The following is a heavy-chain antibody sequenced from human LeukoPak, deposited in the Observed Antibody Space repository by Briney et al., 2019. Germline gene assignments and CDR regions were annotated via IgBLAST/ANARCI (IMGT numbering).Heavy chain of an antibody. Sequence: GGSLRLSCAASGFTFSSYGMHWVRQAPGKGLEWVAVISYDGSNKYYADSVKGRFTISRDNSENTLYLQMNSLRAEDTAVYYCAKDSSSGWFLVAFDYWGQGTLVTVSS. CDR3: AKDSSSGWFLVAFDY. J-gene: IGHJ4*02. D-gene: IGHD6-19*01. V-gene: IGHV3-30*18. CDR2: ISYDGSNK. CDR1: GFTFSSYG.